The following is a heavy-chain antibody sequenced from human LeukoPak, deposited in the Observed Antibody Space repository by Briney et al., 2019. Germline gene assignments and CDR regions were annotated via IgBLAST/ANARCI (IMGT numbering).Heavy chain of an antibody. CDR3: AKALYYYDSSGYYLGYFQH. Sequence: GGSLRLSCAASGFTFDDYMMHWVRQAPGKGLEWVSGISGNSGSIGYADSVKGRFTISRDNAKNSLYLQMNSLRAEDTALYYCAKALYYYDSSGYYLGYFQHWGQGTLVTVSS. J-gene: IGHJ1*01. V-gene: IGHV3-9*01. D-gene: IGHD3-22*01. CDR2: ISGNSGSI. CDR1: GFTFDDYM.